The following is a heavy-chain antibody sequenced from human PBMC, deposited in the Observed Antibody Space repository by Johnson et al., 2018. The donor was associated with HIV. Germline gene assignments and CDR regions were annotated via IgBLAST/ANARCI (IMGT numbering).Heavy chain of an antibody. CDR3: AKGGGATGAFDI. CDR2: IRYDGSNK. V-gene: IGHV3-30*02. Sequence: QVQLVESGGGLVKPGGSLRLSCAASGFTFSSFGMHWVRQAPGKGLEWVAFIRYDGSNKYFAASVKGRFTISRDNSKNTLYLQMNSLRAEDTAVYYCAKGGGATGAFDIWGQGTMVTVSS. CDR1: GFTFSSFG. J-gene: IGHJ3*02. D-gene: IGHD1-26*01.